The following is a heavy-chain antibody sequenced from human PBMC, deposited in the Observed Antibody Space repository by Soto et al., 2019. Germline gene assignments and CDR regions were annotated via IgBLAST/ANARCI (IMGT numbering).Heavy chain of an antibody. V-gene: IGHV4-4*02. D-gene: IGHD3-3*01. Sequence: SETLSLTCAVSSDSISRSHWLTWVRQSPGKGLEWLGDIYYSGSVYYNPSLKSRITISVDKSNNQFSLKLSSVTAADTAVYYCARLRFLEWLLYRPYYYYYYMDVWGKGTTVTVS. CDR3: ARLRFLEWLLYRPYYYYYYMDV. CDR1: SDSISRSHW. CDR2: IYYSGSV. J-gene: IGHJ6*03.